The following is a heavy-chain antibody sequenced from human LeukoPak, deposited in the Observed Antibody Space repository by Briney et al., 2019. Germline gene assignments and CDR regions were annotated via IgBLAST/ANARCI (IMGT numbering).Heavy chain of an antibody. CDR3: AAGWYYFDY. CDR1: GFTFGSYG. V-gene: IGHV3-30*03. D-gene: IGHD6-19*01. CDR2: TSHDGSNT. J-gene: IGHJ4*02. Sequence: GGSLRLSCAASGFTFGSYGMHWIRQAPGKGLEWVAVTSHDGSNTYYVDSVKGRFIISRDNSKNTLYLQMNSLRAEDTAVYYCAAGWYYFDYWGQGTLVTVSS.